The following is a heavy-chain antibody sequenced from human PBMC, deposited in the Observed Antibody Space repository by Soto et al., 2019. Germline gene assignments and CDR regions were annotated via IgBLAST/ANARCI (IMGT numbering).Heavy chain of an antibody. Sequence: QVQLVQSGAEVKKPESSVKVSCKASGGTFSSYAISWVRQAPGQGLEWMGGIIPIFGTANYAQKFQGRVTITADESTSTAYMELSSLRSEDTAVYYCARDRRGYSYGYDYYYGMDVWGQGTTVTVSS. V-gene: IGHV1-69*01. D-gene: IGHD5-18*01. CDR3: ARDRRGYSYGYDYYYGMDV. CDR1: GGTFSSYA. CDR2: IIPIFGTA. J-gene: IGHJ6*02.